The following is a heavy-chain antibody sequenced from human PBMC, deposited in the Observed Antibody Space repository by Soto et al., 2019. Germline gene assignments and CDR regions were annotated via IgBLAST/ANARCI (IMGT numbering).Heavy chain of an antibody. J-gene: IGHJ5*02. CDR3: ARGRDARVTMVRGVILRYNWFDP. CDR2: MNPNSGNT. V-gene: IGHV1-8*01. D-gene: IGHD3-10*01. CDR1: GYTFTSYD. Sequence: ASVKVSCKASGYTFTSYDINWVRQATGQGLEWMGWMNPNSGNTGYAQKFQGRVTMTRNTSISTAYMELSSLRSEDTAVYYCARGRDARVTMVRGVILRYNWFDPWGQGTLVTVSS.